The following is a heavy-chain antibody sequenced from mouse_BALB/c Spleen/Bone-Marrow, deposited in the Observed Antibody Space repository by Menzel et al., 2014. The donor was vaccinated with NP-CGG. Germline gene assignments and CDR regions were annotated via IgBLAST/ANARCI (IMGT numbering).Heavy chain of an antibody. CDR3: ARRASPTGPMDY. CDR2: ISSGSSTI. Sequence: EVHLVESGGGLVQPGGSRKLSCAASGFTFSNFGMHWVRQAPEKGLEWVAYISSGSSTIYYADTVKGRFTISRGNPKNTLFLQMTSLRSEDTAMYYCARRASPTGPMDYWGQGTSVTVSS. CDR1: GFTFSNFG. V-gene: IGHV5-17*02. J-gene: IGHJ4*01. D-gene: IGHD1-1*01.